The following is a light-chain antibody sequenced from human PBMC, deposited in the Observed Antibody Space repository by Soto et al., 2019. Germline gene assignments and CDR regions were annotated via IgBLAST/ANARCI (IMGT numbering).Light chain of an antibody. CDR2: GTS. CDR1: QSVGRN. J-gene: IGKJ1*01. CDR3: QKYNSAPWT. Sequence: EIVMTQSPVALSVSPGESAALSCRASQSVGRNFAWYQQRPGQAPRVLIYGTSTRATGVPARFSGSGSGTDFTLTISSLQPEDVATYYCQKYNSAPWTFGQGTKVEIK. V-gene: IGKV3-15*01.